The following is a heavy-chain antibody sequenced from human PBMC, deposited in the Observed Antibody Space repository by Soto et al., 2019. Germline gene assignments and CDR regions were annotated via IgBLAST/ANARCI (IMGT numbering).Heavy chain of an antibody. V-gene: IGHV3-30*18. J-gene: IGHJ5*02. CDR3: AKSSSWRNNWFDP. Sequence: PGGSLRLSCAASGFTFSSYGMHWVRQAPGKGLEWVAVISYDGSNKYYADSVKGRFTISRDNSKNTLYLQMNSLRAEDTAVYYCAKSSSWRNNWFDPWGQGTLVTVSS. D-gene: IGHD6-13*01. CDR1: GFTFSSYG. CDR2: ISYDGSNK.